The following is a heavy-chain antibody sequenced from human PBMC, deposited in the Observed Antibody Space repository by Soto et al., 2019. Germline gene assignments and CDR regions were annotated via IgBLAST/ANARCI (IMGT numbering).Heavy chain of an antibody. Sequence: QVQLVESGGGVVQPGRSLRLSCAASGFTFSSYAMHWVRQAPGKGLEWVAVISYDGSNKYYADSVKGRFTISRDNSKNTLYLQMNSLRAEDTAVYYCARSAPLYGDYEAYYYYGMDVWGQGTTVTVSS. CDR3: ARSAPLYGDYEAYYYYGMDV. CDR2: ISYDGSNK. V-gene: IGHV3-30-3*01. J-gene: IGHJ6*02. CDR1: GFTFSSYA. D-gene: IGHD4-17*01.